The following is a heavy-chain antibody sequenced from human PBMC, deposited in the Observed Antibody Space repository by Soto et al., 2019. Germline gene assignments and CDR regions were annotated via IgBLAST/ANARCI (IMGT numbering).Heavy chain of an antibody. Sequence: GGSLRLSCAASGFTFSSYAMSWVRQAPGKGLEWVSTIRGSGDNTYYADSVKGRLTISRDKSKNTLYLQMNSLRAEDTAVYYCAKGKIIAVAGFSYWYFDLWGRGTLVTVSS. D-gene: IGHD6-19*01. CDR3: AKGKIIAVAGFSYWYFDL. V-gene: IGHV3-23*01. CDR1: GFTFSSYA. J-gene: IGHJ2*01. CDR2: IRGSGDNT.